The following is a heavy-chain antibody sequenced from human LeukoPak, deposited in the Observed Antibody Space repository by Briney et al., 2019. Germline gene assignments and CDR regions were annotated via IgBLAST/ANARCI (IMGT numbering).Heavy chain of an antibody. CDR2: IYHSGST. V-gene: IGHV4-30-2*01. CDR3: ASTKRGYYDAGYYFDY. Sequence: SQTLSLTYAVSGGSISSGGYSWSWIRQPPGKGLEWIGYIYHSGSTYYNPSLKSRVTISVDRSKNQFSLKLSSVTAADTAVYYCASTKRGYYDAGYYFDYWGQGTLVTVSS. D-gene: IGHD3-22*01. CDR1: GGSISSGGYS. J-gene: IGHJ4*02.